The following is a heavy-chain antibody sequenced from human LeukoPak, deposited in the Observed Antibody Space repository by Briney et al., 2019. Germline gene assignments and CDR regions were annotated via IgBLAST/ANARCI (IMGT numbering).Heavy chain of an antibody. D-gene: IGHD1-26*01. J-gene: IGHJ4*02. CDR1: GFTFSSYG. V-gene: IGHV3-33*01. Sequence: GESLKISCAASGFTFSSYGMHWVRQAPGKGLEWVAVIWYDGSNKYYADSVKGRFTISRDNAKNSLYLQMNILRDEDTAVYYCARRGSSSFDYWGQGTLVTVSS. CDR3: ARRGSSSFDY. CDR2: IWYDGSNK.